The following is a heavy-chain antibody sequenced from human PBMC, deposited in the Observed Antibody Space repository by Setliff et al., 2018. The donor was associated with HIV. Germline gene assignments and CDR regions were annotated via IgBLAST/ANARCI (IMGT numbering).Heavy chain of an antibody. CDR3: ARVPFRSAWFSGGHDAFDI. J-gene: IGHJ3*02. CDR2: ISGYNGNT. CDR1: SYTFTRYG. V-gene: IGHV1-18*01. D-gene: IGHD6-19*01. Sequence: ASVKVSCKASSYTFTRYGISWVRQAPGQGLEWMGWISGYNGNTKYAQSFQGRVAMTTETSTSTAYMEMRSLRSDDTAVYDCARVPFRSAWFSGGHDAFDIWGQGTMVTVSS.